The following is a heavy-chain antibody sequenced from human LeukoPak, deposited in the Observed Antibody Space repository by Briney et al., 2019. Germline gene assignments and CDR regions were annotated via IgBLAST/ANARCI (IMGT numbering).Heavy chain of an antibody. CDR2: INSDGSST. D-gene: IGHD6-19*01. V-gene: IGHV3-74*01. CDR1: GFTFSSYW. Sequence: GGSLRLSCAASGFTFSSYWMHWVRQAPGQGLVWVSRINSDGSSTSYADSVKGRFTISRDIAKNTLYLQMNSLRAEDTAVYYCARTSSGWYYFDYWGQGTLVTVSS. CDR3: ARTSSGWYYFDY. J-gene: IGHJ4*02.